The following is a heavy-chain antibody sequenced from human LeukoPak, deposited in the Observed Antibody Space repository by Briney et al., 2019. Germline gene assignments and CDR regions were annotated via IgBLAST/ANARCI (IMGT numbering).Heavy chain of an antibody. Sequence: PSETLSLTCTVSGGSISSGSYYWSWIRQPPGKGLEWIGEINHSGSTNYNPSLKSRVTISVDTSKNQFSLKLSSVTAADTAVYYCATTRGSYCSGGSCYGNDYWGQGTLVTVSS. CDR3: ATTRGSYCSGGSCYGNDY. V-gene: IGHV4-39*07. J-gene: IGHJ4*02. D-gene: IGHD2-15*01. CDR1: GGSISSGSYY. CDR2: INHSGST.